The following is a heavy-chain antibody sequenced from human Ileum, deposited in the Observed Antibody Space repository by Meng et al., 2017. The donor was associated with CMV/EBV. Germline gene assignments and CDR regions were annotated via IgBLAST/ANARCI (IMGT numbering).Heavy chain of an antibody. CDR2: MKPNSGST. D-gene: IGHD1-26*01. J-gene: IGHJ6*02. Sequence: ASVKVSCKASGYTFTSYDIHCVRQVTGQGLEWMGWMKPNSGSTQFAQKFQDRIIMTRNTSISTAYMEMSSLSYEDTALYYCARKGAEGHYYYGLDVWGQGTTVTVSS. CDR3: ARKGAEGHYYYGLDV. CDR1: GYTFTSYD. V-gene: IGHV1-8*01.